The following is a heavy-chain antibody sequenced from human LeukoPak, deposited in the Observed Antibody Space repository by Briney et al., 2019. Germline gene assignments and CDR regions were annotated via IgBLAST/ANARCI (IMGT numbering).Heavy chain of an antibody. CDR3: ARAGRSWLRFDY. CDR2: IYYSGST. Sequence: PSETLSLTCTVSGGSISSYYWSWIRQPPGKGLEWIGYIYYSGSTNYNPSLKSRVTISVDTSKNQFSLKLSSVTAADTAVYYCARAGRSWLRFDYWGQGTLVTVSS. V-gene: IGHV4-59*01. D-gene: IGHD5-12*01. CDR1: GGSISSYY. J-gene: IGHJ4*02.